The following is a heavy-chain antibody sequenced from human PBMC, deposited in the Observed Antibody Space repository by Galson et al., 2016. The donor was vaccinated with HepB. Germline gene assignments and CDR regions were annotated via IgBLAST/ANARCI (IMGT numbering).Heavy chain of an antibody. Sequence: SLRLSCAASGFTFDTFTLHWVRQSPGTGLEWVAVISDNGGSTFYAESVQGRFIISSDNSKNTVHLQMRSLRVGDTAVYYWARDHAGLYDNSGSYFDYWGQGTLVTVSS. J-gene: IGHJ4*02. CDR3: ARDHAGLYDNSGSYFDY. CDR1: GFTFDTFT. V-gene: IGHV3-30-3*01. D-gene: IGHD3-22*01. CDR2: ISDNGGST.